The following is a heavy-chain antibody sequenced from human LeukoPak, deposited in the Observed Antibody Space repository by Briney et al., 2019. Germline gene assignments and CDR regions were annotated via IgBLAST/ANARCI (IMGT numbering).Heavy chain of an antibody. CDR3: AKMIQLWLEVLYFDY. CDR2: ISGSGGST. V-gene: IGHV3-23*01. J-gene: IGHJ4*02. D-gene: IGHD5-18*01. CDR1: GFTFSSYA. Sequence: PGGSLRLSCAASGFTFSSYAMSWVRQAPGKGLEWVPAISGSGGSTYYADSVKGRFTISRDNSKNTLYLQMNSLRAEDTAVYYCAKMIQLWLEVLYFDYWGQGTLVTVSS.